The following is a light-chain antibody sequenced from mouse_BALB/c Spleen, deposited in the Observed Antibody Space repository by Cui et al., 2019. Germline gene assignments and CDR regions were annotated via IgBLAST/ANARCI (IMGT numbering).Light chain of an antibody. CDR2: YTS. Sequence: DTQMILSPFSLFASLGGKVTITCKASQDNNKYRAWNQHKPGKDPRLLIHYTSTCQPDIPSRFSGSGFGGDYSFSMGDLEPEDIATYYCLQYDSLWTFGGGTKLEIK. CDR3: LQYDSLWT. CDR1: QDNNKY. J-gene: IGKJ1*01. V-gene: IGKV19-93*01.